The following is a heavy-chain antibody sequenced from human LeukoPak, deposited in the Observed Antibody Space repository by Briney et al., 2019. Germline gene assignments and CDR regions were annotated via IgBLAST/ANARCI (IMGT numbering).Heavy chain of an antibody. J-gene: IGHJ4*02. CDR3: AKGGPVTEVAYYFDY. CDR1: GFTFSSYS. Sequence: GGSLRLSCAASGFTFSSYSMTWVRQAPGKGLEWVSAISGSGGSTYYADSVKGRFTISRDNSKNTLYLQMNSLRAEDTAVYYCAKGGPVTEVAYYFDYWGQGTLVTVSS. V-gene: IGHV3-23*01. CDR2: ISGSGGST. D-gene: IGHD4-23*01.